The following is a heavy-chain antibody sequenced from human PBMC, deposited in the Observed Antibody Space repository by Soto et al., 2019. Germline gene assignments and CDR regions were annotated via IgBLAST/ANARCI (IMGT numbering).Heavy chain of an antibody. Sequence: QVQLQESGPGLVKPSETLSLTCTVSGGSVSSGSYYWSWIRQPPGKGLEWIGYIYYSGSTKNNPSLQSRVTISVDTSKNQFSLKLSSVTAADTAVYYCARAGLGDGSDYWGQGTLVTVSS. V-gene: IGHV4-61*01. CDR1: GGSVSSGSYY. J-gene: IGHJ4*02. CDR3: ARAGLGDGSDY. D-gene: IGHD1-26*01. CDR2: IYYSGST.